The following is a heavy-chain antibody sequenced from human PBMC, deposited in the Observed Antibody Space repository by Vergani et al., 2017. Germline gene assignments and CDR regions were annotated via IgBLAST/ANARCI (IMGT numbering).Heavy chain of an antibody. V-gene: IGHV3-30-3*01. Sequence: VQLVESGGGLVKPGGSLRLSCAASGFTFSSYAMHWVRQAPGKGLEWVAVISYDGSNKYYADSVKGRFTISRDNSKNTLYLQMNSLRAEDTAVYYCARGGDAFDIWGQGTMVTVSS. CDR3: ARGGDAFDI. J-gene: IGHJ3*02. CDR2: ISYDGSNK. D-gene: IGHD3-16*01. CDR1: GFTFSSYA.